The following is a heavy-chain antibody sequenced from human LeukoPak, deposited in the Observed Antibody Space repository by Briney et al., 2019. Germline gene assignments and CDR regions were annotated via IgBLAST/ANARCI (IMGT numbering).Heavy chain of an antibody. D-gene: IGHD3-16*02. CDR1: GASISSSNW. CDR3: ARTVDDFWGSCRYTQGNAFDI. V-gene: IGHV4-4*02. J-gene: IGHJ3*02. Sequence: PSESLSLTCAVSGASISSSNWWSWVRQPPGKGLEWIGALSHSGSTNDIPSLKSRVTISVDTSKNQFSLKLSSVTAADTAVYYCARTVDDFWGSCRYTQGNAFDIWGQGTMVTVSS. CDR2: LSHSGST.